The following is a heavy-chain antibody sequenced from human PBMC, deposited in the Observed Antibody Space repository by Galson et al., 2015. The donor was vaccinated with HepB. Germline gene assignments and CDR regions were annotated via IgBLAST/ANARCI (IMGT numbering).Heavy chain of an antibody. CDR1: GYSFTSYW. CDR3: ARHPAPRGIHLWLWFDY. Sequence: QSGAEVKKPGESLKISCTGSGYSFTSYWIGWVRQMPGKGLEWMGIIYPGDSDTRYSPSFQGQVTISADKSISTAYLQWSSLEASDTAMYYCARHPAPRGIHLWLWFDYWGQGTLVTVSS. CDR2: IYPGDSDT. J-gene: IGHJ4*02. D-gene: IGHD5-18*01. V-gene: IGHV5-51*01.